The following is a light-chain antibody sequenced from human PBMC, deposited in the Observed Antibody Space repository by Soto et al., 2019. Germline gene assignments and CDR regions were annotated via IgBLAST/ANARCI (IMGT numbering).Light chain of an antibody. CDR3: KQYNDWPPIT. CDR1: QSVADN. Sequence: EIVMTQSPATLSVSPGERATLSCRASQSVADNLAWYQQKPGQVPRLLIYGPSTRATGIPARFSGSGSGTEFTLTISSMQSEDFAVYYCKQYNDWPPITFGQGTRLEIK. J-gene: IGKJ5*01. CDR2: GPS. V-gene: IGKV3-15*01.